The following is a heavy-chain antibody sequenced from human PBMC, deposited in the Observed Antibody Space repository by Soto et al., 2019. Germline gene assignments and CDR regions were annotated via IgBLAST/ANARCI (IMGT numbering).Heavy chain of an antibody. CDR1: GGTISSYA. V-gene: IGHV1-69*13. D-gene: IGHD3-22*01. J-gene: IGHJ4*02. CDR2: IIPIFGTA. Sequence: SVKVSCNASGGTISSYAISCVRQHPGQGLEWMGGIIPIFGTANYAQKFQGRVTITADESTSTAYMQLSSLRSEDTAVYYCARSSASSYRSGYYLDYWGPGAM. CDR3: ARSSASSYRSGYYLDY.